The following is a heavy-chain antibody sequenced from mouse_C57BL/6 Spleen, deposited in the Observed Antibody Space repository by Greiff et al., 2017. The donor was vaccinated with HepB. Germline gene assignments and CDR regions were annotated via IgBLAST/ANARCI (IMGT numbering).Heavy chain of an antibody. J-gene: IGHJ3*01. CDR2: IYPGSGNT. Sequence: QVQLQQSGAELVRPGASVKLSCKASGYTFTDYYINWVKQRPGQGLEWIARIYPGSGNTYYNEKFKGKATLTAEKSSSTAYMQLSSLTSEDSAVYFCARENDYYYGSSRGWFAYWGQRTRVTVSA. V-gene: IGHV1-76*01. D-gene: IGHD1-1*01. CDR1: GYTFTDYY. CDR3: ARENDYYYGSSRGWFAY.